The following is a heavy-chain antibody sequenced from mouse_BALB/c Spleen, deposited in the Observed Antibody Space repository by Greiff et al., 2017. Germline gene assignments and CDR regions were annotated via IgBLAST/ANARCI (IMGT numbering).Heavy chain of an antibody. CDR2: IDPANGNT. CDR3: ARFSDDYDDVFYAMDY. CDR1: GFNIKDTY. D-gene: IGHD2-4*01. V-gene: IGHV14-3*02. J-gene: IGHJ4*01. Sequence: EVQLQQSGAELVKPGASVKLSCTASGFNIKDTYMHWVKQRPEQGLEWIGRIDPANGNTKYDPKFQGKATITADTSSNTAYLQLSSLTSEDTAVYYCARFSDDYDDVFYAMDYWGQGTSVTVSS.